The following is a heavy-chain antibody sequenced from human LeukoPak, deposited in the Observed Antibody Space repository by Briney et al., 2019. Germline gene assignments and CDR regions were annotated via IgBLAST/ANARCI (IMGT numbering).Heavy chain of an antibody. D-gene: IGHD6-19*01. Sequence: SSETLSLTCTVSGGSISSYYWSWIRQPPGKGLEWIGYIYYSGSTNYNPSLKSRVTISVDTSKNQFSLKLSSVTAADTAVYYCARVSAVAGTGYWGQGTLVTVSS. CDR2: IYYSGST. J-gene: IGHJ4*02. CDR1: GGSISSYY. CDR3: ARVSAVAGTGY. V-gene: IGHV4-59*01.